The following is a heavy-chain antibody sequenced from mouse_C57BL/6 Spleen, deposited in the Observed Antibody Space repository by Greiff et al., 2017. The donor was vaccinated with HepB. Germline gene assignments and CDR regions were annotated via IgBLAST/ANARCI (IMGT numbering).Heavy chain of an antibody. V-gene: IGHV1-53*01. J-gene: IGHJ1*03. D-gene: IGHD1-1*01. CDR2: INPSNGGT. Sequence: VQLQQSGTELVKPGASVKLSCKASGYTFTSYWMHWVKQRPGQGLEWIGNINPSNGGTNYNEKFKSKATLTVDKSSRTAYMQLSSLTSEDSAVYYCAVGSSYVRYFDVWGTGTTVTVSS. CDR3: AVGSSYVRYFDV. CDR1: GYTFTSYW.